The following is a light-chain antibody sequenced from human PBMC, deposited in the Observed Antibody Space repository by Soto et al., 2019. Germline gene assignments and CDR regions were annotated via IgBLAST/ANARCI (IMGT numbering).Light chain of an antibody. J-gene: IGLJ3*02. CDR1: SGHSTYI. Sequence: QLVLTQSSSASASLGSSVKLTCILSSGHSTYIIAWHQQQPGKAPRFLMTLDRSGSYNRGSGVPDRFSGSSSGADRYLTISNLQVEDEGDYYCETWYSTTHKVFGGGTKVTVL. CDR2: LDRSGSY. CDR3: ETWYSTTHKV. V-gene: IGLV4-60*02.